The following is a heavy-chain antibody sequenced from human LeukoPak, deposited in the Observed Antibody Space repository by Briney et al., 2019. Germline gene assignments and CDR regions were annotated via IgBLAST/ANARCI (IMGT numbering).Heavy chain of an antibody. CDR2: INPNSGGT. CDR1: GYAFTCYY. CDR3: AEPLSAELEAFDI. V-gene: IGHV1-2*02. J-gene: IGHJ3*02. D-gene: IGHD1-14*01. Sequence: ASVKVSCKASGYAFTCYYMHWVRQAPGQGVEWMGWINPNSGGTNYAQKFQGRVTMTRDTSISTAYMELSRLRSDDTAVYYCAEPLSAELEAFDIWGQGTMVTVSS.